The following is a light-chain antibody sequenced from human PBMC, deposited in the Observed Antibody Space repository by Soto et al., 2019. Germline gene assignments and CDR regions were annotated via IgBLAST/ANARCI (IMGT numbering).Light chain of an antibody. Sequence: QSVLTQPASVSGSPGQSISISCTGTSSDVGGYNYASWYQQQPGKAPKLMIYEVSSRPSGVSDRFSGSKSGNTASLTISGLQAEDEADYYCSSYTSSTPYVFGTGTKVTVL. CDR1: SSDVGGYNY. CDR2: EVS. CDR3: SSYTSSTPYV. V-gene: IGLV2-14*01. J-gene: IGLJ1*01.